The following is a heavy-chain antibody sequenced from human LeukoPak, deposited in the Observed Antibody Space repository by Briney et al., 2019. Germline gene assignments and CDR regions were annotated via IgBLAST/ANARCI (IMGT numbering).Heavy chain of an antibody. CDR2: ISWNSGTL. J-gene: IGHJ5*02. V-gene: IGHV3-9*01. CDR3: AKWNRQPLVKGWFDT. D-gene: IGHD6-13*01. CDR1: GFRFDDYA. Sequence: GGSLRLSCAASGFRFDDYAMHWVRQAPGKGLEWVSGISWNSGTLAYADSVKGRFTISRDNAKNSLYLQMNSLRAEDTALYYCAKWNRQPLVKGWFDTWGQGALAIVSS.